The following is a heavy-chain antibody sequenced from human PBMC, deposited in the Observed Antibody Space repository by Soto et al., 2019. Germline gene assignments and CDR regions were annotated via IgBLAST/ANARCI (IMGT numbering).Heavy chain of an antibody. Sequence: PSETLSLACTVSGGSISSGDYYWSLIRQPPGRVLEWIGYIYYGGSTYYNPSLKSRVTISVDTSKNQFSLKLSSVTAADTAVYYCARIRFLEWLLNDYYYGMDVWGQGPTVT. J-gene: IGHJ6*02. CDR3: ARIRFLEWLLNDYYYGMDV. CDR1: GGSISSGDYY. D-gene: IGHD3-3*01. V-gene: IGHV4-30-4*01. CDR2: IYYGGST.